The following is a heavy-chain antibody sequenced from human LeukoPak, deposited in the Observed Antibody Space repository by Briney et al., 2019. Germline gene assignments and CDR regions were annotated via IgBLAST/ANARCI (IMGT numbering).Heavy chain of an antibody. CDR2: IFHTGST. Sequence: PSETLSLTCTVSGGSISSGGYYWSWIRQPPGKGLEWIGYIFHTGSTYYNPSLKSRVTISVDRSKNQFSLKLSSVTAADAAVYYCARVGVRGATHNWFDPWGQGTLVTVSS. J-gene: IGHJ5*02. CDR3: ARVGVRGATHNWFDP. D-gene: IGHD3-10*01. V-gene: IGHV4-30-2*01. CDR1: GGSISSGGYY.